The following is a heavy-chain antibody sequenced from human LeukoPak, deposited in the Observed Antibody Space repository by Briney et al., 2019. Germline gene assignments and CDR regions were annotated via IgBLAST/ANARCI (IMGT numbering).Heavy chain of an antibody. V-gene: IGHV1-2*02. CDR1: GYTFTGYY. CDR2: INPNSGDT. CDR3: ARDLVVVPAAMPNYYYYGMDV. Sequence: ASVKVSCKASGYTFTGYYMHWVRQAPGQGLEWMGWINPNSGDTNYAQKFQGRVTMTRDTSISTAYMELSRLRSDDTAVYYCARDLVVVPAAMPNYYYYGMDVWGQGTTVTVSS. J-gene: IGHJ6*02. D-gene: IGHD2-2*01.